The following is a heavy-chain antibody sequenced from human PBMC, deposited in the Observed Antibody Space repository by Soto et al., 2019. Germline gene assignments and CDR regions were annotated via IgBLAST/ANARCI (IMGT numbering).Heavy chain of an antibody. Sequence: GGSLRLSCAASGFTFSSYWMSWVRQAPGKGLEWVANIKQDGSEKYYVDSVKGRFTISRDNAKNSLYLQMNSLRARDTAGYYCARDVMLRFESNWFDPWGQGTLVTVSS. CDR2: IKQDGSEK. J-gene: IGHJ5*02. CDR3: ARDVMLRFESNWFDP. V-gene: IGHV3-7*01. CDR1: GFTFSSYW. D-gene: IGHD3-3*01.